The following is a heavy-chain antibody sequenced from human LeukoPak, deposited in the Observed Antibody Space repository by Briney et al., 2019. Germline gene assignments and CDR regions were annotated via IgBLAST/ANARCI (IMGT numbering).Heavy chain of an antibody. CDR2: IHYSGIT. J-gene: IGHJ5*02. V-gene: IGHV4-28*01. Sequence: SETLSLTCAVSGYSISSDNWWGWIRQPPGKGLEWIGYIHYSGITYYSPSLKSRVTLSVDTSKNQFSLRLSSVTAMDTAVYYCARKPNAVYWFDPWGQGTLVTVSS. CDR1: GYSISSDNW. D-gene: IGHD4/OR15-4a*01. CDR3: ARKPNAVYWFDP.